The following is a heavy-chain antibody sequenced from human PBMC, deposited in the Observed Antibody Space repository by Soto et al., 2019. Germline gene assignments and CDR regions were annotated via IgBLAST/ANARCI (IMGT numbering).Heavy chain of an antibody. D-gene: IGHD6-19*01. CDR2: IYYSGST. CDR3: ASGPGQQQWLVLGSTGLDH. J-gene: IGHJ5*02. Sequence: LSLTCTVSGGSISSGDYYGSWIREAPGKGVEWSGYIYYSGSTYYNPSLKGRVTISVDTSKNQFSLNLSSVTAADTGVYYCASGPGQQQWLVLGSTGLDHWGQGTLVTVSS. CDR1: GGSISSGDYY. V-gene: IGHV4-30-4*01.